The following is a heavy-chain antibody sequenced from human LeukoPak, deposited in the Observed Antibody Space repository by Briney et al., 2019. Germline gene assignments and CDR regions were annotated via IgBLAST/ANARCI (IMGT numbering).Heavy chain of an antibody. J-gene: IGHJ5*02. CDR1: EYTCTSYA. V-gene: IGHV1-3*01. D-gene: IGHD1-1*01. Sequence: GASVKVSCKASEYTCTSYAMHWVRQAPGQRLEWMGWINAGNGNTKYSQKFQGRVTITRDTSASTAYMELSSLRSEDTAVYYCARDRVGRLERHNWFDPWGQGTLVTVSS. CDR2: INAGNGNT. CDR3: ARDRVGRLERHNWFDP.